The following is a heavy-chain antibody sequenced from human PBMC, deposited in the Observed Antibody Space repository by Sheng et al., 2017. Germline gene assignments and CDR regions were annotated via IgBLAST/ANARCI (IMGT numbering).Heavy chain of an antibody. V-gene: IGHV3-30*02. Sequence: QVQLVESGGGVVQPGGSLRLSCAASGFTFSSYGMHWVRQAPGKGLEWVAFIRYDGSNKYYADSVKGRFTISRVPIPKNTLYLQMNSLRAEDTAVYYCGGDIDYWGQGTLVTVSS. D-gene: IGHD2-21*02. J-gene: IGHJ4*02. CDR1: GFTFSSYG. CDR3: GGDIDY. CDR2: IRYDGSNK.